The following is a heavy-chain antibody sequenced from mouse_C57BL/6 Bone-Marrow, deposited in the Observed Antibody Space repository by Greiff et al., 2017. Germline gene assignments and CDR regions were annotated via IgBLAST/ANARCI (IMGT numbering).Heavy chain of an antibody. D-gene: IGHD2-4*01. CDR2: INPSNGGT. CDR1: GYTFTSYW. J-gene: IGHJ2*01. V-gene: IGHV1-53*01. Sequence: QVQLQQPGTELVKPGASVKLSCKASGYTFTSYWMHWVKQRPGQGLEWIGNINPSNGGTNYNAKFKSKATLTVDKSSSTADMQLSSLTSEDSAVYYCARGDYDYDGYYFDYWGQGTTLTVSS. CDR3: ARGDYDYDGYYFDY.